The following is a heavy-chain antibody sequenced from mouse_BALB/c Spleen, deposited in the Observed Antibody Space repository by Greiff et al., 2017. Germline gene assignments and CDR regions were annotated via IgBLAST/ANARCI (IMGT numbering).Heavy chain of an antibody. J-gene: IGHJ4*01. CDR1: GYSITSDYA. CDR2: ISYSGST. V-gene: IGHV3-2*02. Sequence: DVKLQESGPGLVKPSQSLSLTCTVTGYSITSDYAWNWIRQFPGNKLEWMGYISYSGSTSYNPSLKSRISITRDTSKNQFFLQLNSVTTEDTATYYCARGGLLRGDYYAMDYWGQGTSVTVSS. D-gene: IGHD1-1*01. CDR3: ARGGLLRGDYYAMDY.